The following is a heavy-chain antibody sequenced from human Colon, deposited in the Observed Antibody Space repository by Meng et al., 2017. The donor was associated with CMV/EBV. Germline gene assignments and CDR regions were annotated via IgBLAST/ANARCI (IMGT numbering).Heavy chain of an antibody. D-gene: IGHD3-3*01. J-gene: IGHJ4*02. Sequence: GESLKISCAASGFTFSSYEVNWVRQAPGKGLEWVSYMSIGGYPVYYADSVRGRFTISRDNAKASLFLQMNSLRAEDTAVYYCARRGTYRNGYYFFDYWGQGTLVTVSS. CDR3: ARRGTYRNGYYFFDY. V-gene: IGHV3-48*03. CDR2: MSIGGYPV. CDR1: GFTFSSYE.